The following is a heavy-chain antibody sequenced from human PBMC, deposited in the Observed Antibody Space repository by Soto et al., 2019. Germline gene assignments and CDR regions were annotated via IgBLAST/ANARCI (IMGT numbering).Heavy chain of an antibody. V-gene: IGHV4-39*01. CDR3: ASYPPWFGELYWFDP. CDR2: IYYSGST. Sequence: SETLPLTCTVSGGSSSSSSYYWGWIRKPPGKGLEWIGSIYYSGSTYYNPSLKSRVTISVDTSKNQFSLKLSSVTAADTAVYYCASYPPWFGELYWFDPWGQGTLVTVSS. D-gene: IGHD3-10*01. J-gene: IGHJ5*02. CDR1: GGSSSSSSYY.